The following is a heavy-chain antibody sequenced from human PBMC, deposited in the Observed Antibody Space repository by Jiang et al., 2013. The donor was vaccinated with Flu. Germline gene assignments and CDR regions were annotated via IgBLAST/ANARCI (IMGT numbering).Heavy chain of an antibody. Sequence: TNYWISWVRQMPGKGLEWMGKIDPSDSYTNYSPSFQGHVTISADKSISTAYLQWSSLKASDTAMYYCARHEGYSYGLVDYWGQGTLVTVSS. D-gene: IGHD5-18*01. J-gene: IGHJ4*02. CDR2: IDPSDSYT. CDR3: ARHEGYSYGLVDY. CDR1: TNYW. V-gene: IGHV5-10-1*01.